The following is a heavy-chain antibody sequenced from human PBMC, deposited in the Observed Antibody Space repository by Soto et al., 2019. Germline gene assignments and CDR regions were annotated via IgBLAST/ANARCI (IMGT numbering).Heavy chain of an antibody. V-gene: IGHV1-69*08. D-gene: IGHD3-10*01. CDR1: GGTFSSYT. J-gene: IGHJ6*02. CDR2: IIPILGIA. CDR3: ARENHRDYYGSGSYSYYYGMDV. Sequence: QVQLVQSGAEVKKPGSSVKVSCKASGGTFSSYTISWVRQVPGQGLEWMGRIIPILGIANYAQKFQGRVTISADKSTSTAYMELSSLRSEDTAVYYCARENHRDYYGSGSYSYYYGMDVWGQGTTVTVSS.